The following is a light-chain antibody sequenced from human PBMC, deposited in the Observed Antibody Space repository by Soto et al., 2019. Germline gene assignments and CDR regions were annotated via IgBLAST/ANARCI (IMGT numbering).Light chain of an antibody. Sequence: DIQMTQSPSSLSASVGDRVNITCRASQSISSYLNWYQQKPGKAPKLLVYAASRLQSGVPSRFSGTGSGTDFTLTISSLPPEDFATYYCQHSFRTPFTFGPGNKLDIK. CDR2: AAS. V-gene: IGKV1-39*01. CDR3: QHSFRTPFT. J-gene: IGKJ3*01. CDR1: QSISSY.